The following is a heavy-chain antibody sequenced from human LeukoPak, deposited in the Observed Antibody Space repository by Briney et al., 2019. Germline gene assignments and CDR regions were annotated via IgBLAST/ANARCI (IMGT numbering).Heavy chain of an antibody. CDR3: ARGGYYDYVWGSYRYRYYFDS. CDR2: INHSGST. V-gene: IGHV4-34*01. CDR1: GGSFSGYY. Sequence: SETLSLTCAVYGGSFSGYYWSWIRQPPGKGLEWVGEINHSGSTNYNPSLKSRVTISVDTSKNQFSLKLSSVTAADTAVYYCARGGYYDYVWGSYRYRYYFDSWGQGTLVTVSS. J-gene: IGHJ4*02. D-gene: IGHD3-16*02.